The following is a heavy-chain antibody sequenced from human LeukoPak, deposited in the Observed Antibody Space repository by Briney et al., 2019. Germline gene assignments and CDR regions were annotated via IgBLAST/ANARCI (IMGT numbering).Heavy chain of an antibody. CDR3: ARDIVSRVRGVIIGGGIGY. D-gene: IGHD3-10*01. CDR2: ISAYNGNT. Sequence: ASVKVSCKASGYTFTSYGISWVRQAPGQGLEWMGWISAYNGNTNYAQKLQGRVTMTTDTSTSTAYMELRSLRSDDTAVYYCARDIVSRVRGVIIGGGIGYWGQGTLVTVSS. CDR1: GYTFTSYG. J-gene: IGHJ4*02. V-gene: IGHV1-18*01.